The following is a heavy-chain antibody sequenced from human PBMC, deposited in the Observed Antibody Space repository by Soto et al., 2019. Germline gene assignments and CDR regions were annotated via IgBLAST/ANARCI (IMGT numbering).Heavy chain of an antibody. CDR3: ARHRTYDYIWGSYRSVDFWHFDY. Sequence: PSETLSLTCTVSGGSISSSSYYWGWIRQPPGKGLEWIGSIYYSGSTYYNPSLKSRVTISVDTSKNQFSLKLSSVTAADTAVYYCARHRTYDYIWGSYRSVDFWHFDYWGQGTLVTVSS. V-gene: IGHV4-39*01. CDR1: GGSISSSSYY. J-gene: IGHJ4*02. D-gene: IGHD3-16*02. CDR2: IYYSGST.